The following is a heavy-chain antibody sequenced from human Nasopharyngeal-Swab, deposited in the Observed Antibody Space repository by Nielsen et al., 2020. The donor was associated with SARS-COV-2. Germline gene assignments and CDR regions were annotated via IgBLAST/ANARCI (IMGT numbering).Heavy chain of an antibody. D-gene: IGHD7-27*01. CDR2: INPNSGGT. CDR1: RYTFTGYY. J-gene: IGHJ3*02. CDR3: ARDDLTAYDAFDI. V-gene: IGHV1-2*06. Sequence: ASVKVSCKASRYTFTGYYMHWVRQAPGQGLEWMGRINPNSGGTNYAQKFQGRVTMTRDTSISTAYMELSRLRSDDTAVYYCARDDLTAYDAFDIWGQGTMVTVSS.